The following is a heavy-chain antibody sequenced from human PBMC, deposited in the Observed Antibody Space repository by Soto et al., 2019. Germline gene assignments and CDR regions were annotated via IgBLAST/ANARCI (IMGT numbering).Heavy chain of an antibody. D-gene: IGHD6-6*01. CDR3: ARESIAARPHYSYGMDV. V-gene: IGHV1-3*01. CDR2: INAGNGNT. CDR1: GYTFTSYA. Sequence: ASVKVSCKASGYTFTSYAMHWVRQAPGQRLEWMGWINAGNGNTKYSQKFQGRVTITRDTSASTAYMELSSLRSEDTAVYYCARESIAARPHYSYGMDVWGQGTTVTVS. J-gene: IGHJ6*02.